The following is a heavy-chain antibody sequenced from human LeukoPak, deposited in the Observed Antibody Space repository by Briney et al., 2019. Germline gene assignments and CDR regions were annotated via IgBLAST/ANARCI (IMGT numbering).Heavy chain of an antibody. J-gene: IGHJ5*01. CDR2: IYYSGST. CDR3: ARTPPSGEYNGFDS. CDR1: GGSVSSYY. D-gene: IGHD3-10*01. V-gene: IGHV4-59*02. Sequence: SETLSLTCTVSGGSVSSYYWSWIRQPPGKGLEWIGYIYYSGSTNYNPSLKTRVTISVDTSKNQFSLKLTSVTAADTAVYFCARTPPSGEYNGFDSWGQGTLVTVSS.